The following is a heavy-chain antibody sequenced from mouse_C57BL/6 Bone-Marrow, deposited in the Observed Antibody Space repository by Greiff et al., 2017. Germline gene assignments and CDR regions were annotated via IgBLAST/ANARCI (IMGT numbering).Heavy chain of an antibody. CDR1: GFTFSSYA. CDR3: AREEYAMDY. Sequence: EVHLVESGGGLVKPGGSLKLSCAASGFTFSSYAMSWVRQTPEKRLEWVATISDGGSYTYYPDNVKGRFTISRDNANNNLYLQMSHLKSEDTAMYYCAREEYAMDYWGQGTSVTVSS. J-gene: IGHJ4*01. V-gene: IGHV5-4*01. CDR2: ISDGGSYT.